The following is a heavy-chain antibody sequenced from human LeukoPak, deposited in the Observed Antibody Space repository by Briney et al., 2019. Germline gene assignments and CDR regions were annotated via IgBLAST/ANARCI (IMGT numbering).Heavy chain of an antibody. J-gene: IGHJ4*02. CDR2: ISSSGSTI. D-gene: IGHD3-22*01. Sequence: GGSLRLSCAASGFTFSDYYMSWIRQAPGKGLEWVSYISSSGSTIYFADSVKGRFTISRDNAKNSLYLQMNSLRAEDTAVYYCARDFITMIDPGDYWGQGTLVTVSS. CDR1: GFTFSDYY. CDR3: ARDFITMIDPGDY. V-gene: IGHV3-11*01.